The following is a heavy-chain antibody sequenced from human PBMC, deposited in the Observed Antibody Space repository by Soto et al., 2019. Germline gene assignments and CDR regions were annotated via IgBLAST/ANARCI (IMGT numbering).Heavy chain of an antibody. J-gene: IGHJ6*02. CDR2: IHHSGST. Sequence: SETLSLTSAVYGGSFNTFYWNWVRQPPGKGLEWIGEIHHSGSTNYNPSLTSRLTISVDTSKNQFSLQLSSVTAADTAVYYCAREDRYCSSTSCKYAMDVWGQGTTVTVSS. CDR3: AREDRYCSSTSCKYAMDV. V-gene: IGHV4-34*01. D-gene: IGHD2-2*01. CDR1: GGSFNTFY.